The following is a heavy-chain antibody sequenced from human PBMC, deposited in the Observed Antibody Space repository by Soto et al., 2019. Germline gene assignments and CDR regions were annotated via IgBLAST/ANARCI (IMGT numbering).Heavy chain of an antibody. J-gene: IGHJ6*02. D-gene: IGHD2-2*01. CDR1: GFTFSSYA. Sequence: GGSLRLSCAASGFTFSSYAMSWVRQAPGKGLEWVSAISGSGGSTYYADSVKGRFTISRDNSKNTLYLQMNSLRAEDTAVYYCAKDQGIVVVPADPEPRRYYYYGMDVWGQGTTVTVSS. V-gene: IGHV3-23*01. CDR3: AKDQGIVVVPADPEPRRYYYYGMDV. CDR2: ISGSGGST.